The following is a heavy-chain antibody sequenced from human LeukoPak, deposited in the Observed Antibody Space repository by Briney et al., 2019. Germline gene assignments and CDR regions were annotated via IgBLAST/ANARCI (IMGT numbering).Heavy chain of an antibody. CDR3: ARQGLLWFGENAFDI. CDR2: IIPILGIA. Sequence: ASVKVSCKASGGTFSSYAISWVRQAPGQGLEWMGRIIPILGIANYAQKFQGRVTITADKSTSTAYMELSSLRSEDTAVYYCARQGLLWFGENAFDIWGQGTMVTVSS. V-gene: IGHV1-69*04. CDR1: GGTFSSYA. D-gene: IGHD3-10*01. J-gene: IGHJ3*02.